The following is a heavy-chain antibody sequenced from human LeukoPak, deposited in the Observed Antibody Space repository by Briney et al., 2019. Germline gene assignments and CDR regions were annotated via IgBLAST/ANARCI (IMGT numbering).Heavy chain of an antibody. D-gene: IGHD1-26*01. CDR3: ARWRVGATTGFDT. CDR2: IRSNGGST. J-gene: IGHJ5*02. Sequence: GGSLRLSCVASGFTFSSYAMHWVRQAPGKGLEYVSAIRSNGGSTYYANSVKGRFTISRDNSKNTLYLQMGSLRAEDMAVYYCARWRVGATTGFDTWGQGTLVTVSS. CDR1: GFTFSSYA. V-gene: IGHV3-64*01.